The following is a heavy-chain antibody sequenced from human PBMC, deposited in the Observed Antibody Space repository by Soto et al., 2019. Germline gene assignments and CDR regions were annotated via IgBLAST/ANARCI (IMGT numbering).Heavy chain of an antibody. J-gene: IGHJ4*02. D-gene: IGHD6-13*01. V-gene: IGHV4-34*01. CDR3: ARGYSSSWYTTLDY. CDR2: INHSGST. CDR1: GGSFSGYY. Sequence: QVQLQQWGAGLLKPSETLSLTCAVYGGSFSGYYWSWIRQPPGKGLEWFGEINHSGSTNYNPSLKSRVTISVDTSKNQFSLKLSSVTAADTAVYYCARGYSSSWYTTLDYWGQGTLVTVSS.